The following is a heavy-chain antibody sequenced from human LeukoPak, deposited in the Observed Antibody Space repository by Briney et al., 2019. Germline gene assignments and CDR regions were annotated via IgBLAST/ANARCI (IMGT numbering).Heavy chain of an antibody. Sequence: GGSLRLSCVASGFTFSSYGMHWVRQAPGKGLEWVAFIRYDGSNKYYADSVKGRFTIFRDNSKNTLYLQMNSLRAEDTAVYYCANPTPDYCSSTSCYSMNFDYWGQGTLVTVSS. J-gene: IGHJ4*02. CDR1: GFTFSSYG. V-gene: IGHV3-30*02. CDR2: IRYDGSNK. CDR3: ANPTPDYCSSTSCYSMNFDY. D-gene: IGHD2-2*02.